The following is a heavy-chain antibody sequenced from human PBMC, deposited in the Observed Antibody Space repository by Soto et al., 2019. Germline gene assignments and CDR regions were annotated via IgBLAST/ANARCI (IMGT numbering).Heavy chain of an antibody. CDR3: AIGYCSGGSCYWAAY. Sequence: QVQLVQSGAEVKKPGASVKVSCKASGYTFTSYAMHWVRQAPGQRLEWMGWINAGNGNTKYSQKFQGRVTITRDTSASTAYMELSSLRSEDTAVYYCAIGYCSGGSCYWAAYWDQGTLVTVSS. D-gene: IGHD2-15*01. CDR1: GYTFTSYA. V-gene: IGHV1-3*01. CDR2: INAGNGNT. J-gene: IGHJ4*02.